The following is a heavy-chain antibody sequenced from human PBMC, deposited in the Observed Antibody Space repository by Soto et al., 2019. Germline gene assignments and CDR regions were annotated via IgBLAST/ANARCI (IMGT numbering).Heavy chain of an antibody. CDR1: GFTFSSYG. CDR2: IWYDGSNK. Sequence: QVQLVESGGGVVQPGRSLRLSCTASGFTFSSYGRHWVRQAPGKGLEWVAVIWYDGSNKYYADSVKGRFIISRDNSKNKLYLQMNSLRVEDTAVYYCARDGAKLGRDYYGMDVWGQGTTVTVSS. CDR3: ARDGAKLGRDYYGMDV. D-gene: IGHD3-16*01. V-gene: IGHV3-33*01. J-gene: IGHJ6*02.